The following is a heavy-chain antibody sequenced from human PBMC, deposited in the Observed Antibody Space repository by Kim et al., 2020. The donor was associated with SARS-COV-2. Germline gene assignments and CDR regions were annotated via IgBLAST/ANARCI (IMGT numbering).Heavy chain of an antibody. D-gene: IGHD3-22*01. V-gene: IGHV3-11*06. Sequence: FTISRDNAKNSLYLQMNSLRAEDTAVYYCARDSRDYYDSSGYSRNAFDIWGQGTMVTVSS. J-gene: IGHJ3*02. CDR3: ARDSRDYYDSSGYSRNAFDI.